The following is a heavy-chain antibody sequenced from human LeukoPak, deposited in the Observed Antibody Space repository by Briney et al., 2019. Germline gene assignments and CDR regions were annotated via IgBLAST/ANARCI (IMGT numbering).Heavy chain of an antibody. CDR2: IYVGDSDT. D-gene: IGHD6-13*01. CDR1: GYNFTSYW. CDR3: ARSTAAGYYFDY. V-gene: IGHV5-51*01. J-gene: IGHJ4*02. Sequence: GESLKISCKGSGYNFTSYWIGWVRQMPGKGLDWVGIIYVGDSDTRYSLSFQGRVTVSADKSINTAYLQWSSLKASDTAIYYCARSTAAGYYFDYWGQGTLVTVSS.